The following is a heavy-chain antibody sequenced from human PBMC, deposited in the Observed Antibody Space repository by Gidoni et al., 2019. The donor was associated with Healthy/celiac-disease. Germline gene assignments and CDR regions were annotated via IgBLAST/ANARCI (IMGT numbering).Heavy chain of an antibody. CDR1: GFTFSSYS. V-gene: IGHV3-21*01. J-gene: IGHJ5*02. Sequence: EVQLVESGGGLVKPGGCLRLSGAASGFTFSSYSMNWVRQAQGKGLEWVASISSSSSYIYYADSVKGRFTISRDNAKNSLYLQMNSLRAEDTAVYYCARDPPIITGKWFDPWGQGTLVTVSS. CDR3: ARDPPIITGKWFDP. D-gene: IGHD1-20*01. CDR2: ISSSSSYI.